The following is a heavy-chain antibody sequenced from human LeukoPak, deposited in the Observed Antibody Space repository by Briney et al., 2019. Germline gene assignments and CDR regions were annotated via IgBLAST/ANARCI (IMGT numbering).Heavy chain of an antibody. CDR3: AKGGQNFDFWRFDY. J-gene: IGHJ4*02. CDR1: GFTFSTCA. V-gene: IGHV3-23*01. D-gene: IGHD3-3*01. CDR2: ISGSGGST. Sequence: PGGSLRLSCAASGFTFSTCAMSWVPQAPGKGLEWLSSISGSGGSTYYADPGKGRFTISGDNYKNTVYMEMNSLRAEDTALYCGAKGGQNFDFWRFDYWGQGTLVPVSS.